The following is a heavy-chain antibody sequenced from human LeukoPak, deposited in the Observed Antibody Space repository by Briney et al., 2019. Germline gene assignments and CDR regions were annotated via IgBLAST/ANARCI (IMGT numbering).Heavy chain of an antibody. CDR2: IGCDDDK. D-gene: IGHD1-1*01. Sequence: SGPALVHPPQPLTLTCTFSGLSRSTYGMGVSWIRQPPEKALEWLALIGCDDDKYYSTYRKTRLTISKDTSKNHVVLTETNVDPADTATYYCAQMQMVTTGTTTAYYMDVWDKGTTVTVSS. CDR3: AQMQMVTTGTTTAYYMDV. CDR1: GLSRSTYGMG. J-gene: IGHJ6*03. V-gene: IGHV2-70*01.